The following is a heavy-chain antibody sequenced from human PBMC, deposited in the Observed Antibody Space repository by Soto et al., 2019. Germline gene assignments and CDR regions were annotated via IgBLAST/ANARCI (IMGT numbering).Heavy chain of an antibody. CDR1: SDSISSYY. D-gene: IGHD6-19*01. J-gene: IGHJ4*02. CDR2: TDYSGNT. CDR3: ARAVGDPLYYLDY. Sequence: QVQLQESGPGLVRPSETLSLTCTVSSDSISSYYWIWIRQSPGKGLEWMGYTDYSGNTNYNPSLKRRVTISGDTSKNQFSLRLSSVTAADTAVYYCARAVGDPLYYLDYWGQGTLVTVSS. V-gene: IGHV4-59*08.